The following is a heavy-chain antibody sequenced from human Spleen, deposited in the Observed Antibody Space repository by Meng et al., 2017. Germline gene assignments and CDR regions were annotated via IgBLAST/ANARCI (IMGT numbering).Heavy chain of an antibody. D-gene: IGHD4-17*01. V-gene: IGHV5-51*01. Sequence: GGSLRLSCKGSGYSFTRYWIGWVRQMPGKGLEWMGIIYPGDSDTRYNPSFQGQVTISADKSISTAYLQWSSLKASDTAMYYCARRGTVYGMDVWGQGTTVTVSS. CDR1: GYSFTRYW. J-gene: IGHJ6*02. CDR2: IYPGDSDT. CDR3: ARRGTVYGMDV.